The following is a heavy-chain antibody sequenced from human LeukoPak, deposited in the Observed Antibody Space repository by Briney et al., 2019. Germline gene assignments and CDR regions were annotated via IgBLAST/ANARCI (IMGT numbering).Heavy chain of an antibody. D-gene: IGHD3-22*01. J-gene: IGHJ4*02. V-gene: IGHV4-4*07. CDR1: GASMSSYY. CDR2: IYTSGST. CDR3: ARDYYDSTTYYSPFDY. Sequence: SETLSLTCTVSGASMSSYYWNWIRQPAGKGLEWIGRIYTSGSTNYNPSLKSRVTMSIDTSKNQFSLKLNSVTAADTAVYYCARDYYDSTTYYSPFDYWGQGTLVTVSS.